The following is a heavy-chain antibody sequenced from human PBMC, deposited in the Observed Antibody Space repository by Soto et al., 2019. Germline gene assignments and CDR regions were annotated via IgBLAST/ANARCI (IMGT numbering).Heavy chain of an antibody. CDR1: GFTFSSYA. CDR2: ISGSGGST. Sequence: GGSLRLSCAASGFTFSSYAMSWVRQAPGKGLEWVSAISGSGGSTYYADSVKGRFTISRDNSKNTLYLQMNSLRAEDTAVYYCAKVVGYFDWLPTDYWGQGTLVTVSS. J-gene: IGHJ4*02. D-gene: IGHD3-9*01. CDR3: AKVVGYFDWLPTDY. V-gene: IGHV3-23*01.